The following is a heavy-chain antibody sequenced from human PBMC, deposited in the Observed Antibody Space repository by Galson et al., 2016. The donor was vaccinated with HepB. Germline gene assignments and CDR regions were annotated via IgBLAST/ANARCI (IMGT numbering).Heavy chain of an antibody. CDR2: IIPVLDAS. J-gene: IGHJ6*02. CDR1: GGTFSSYA. Sequence: CKASGGTFSSYAISWVRQAPGQGLEWMGRIIPVLDASKYPQRFQGRVPITADESRSTAYMDLNSLTSDDTAVYYCARDGYTYGNGLDVWGQGTTVIVSS. D-gene: IGHD5-18*01. V-gene: IGHV1-69*01. CDR3: ARDGYTYGNGLDV.